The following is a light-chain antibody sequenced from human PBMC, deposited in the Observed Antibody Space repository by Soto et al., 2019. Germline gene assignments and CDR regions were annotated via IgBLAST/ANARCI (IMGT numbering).Light chain of an antibody. J-gene: IGKJ2*01. V-gene: IGKV1-39*01. Sequence: DIQMTQSPSSLSASVGDRVTITCRASQSMSNYLNWYQHKPGKAPKLLIYTASILQSGIPSRFSGSGPGTDFTLSISNLQPEDFATYYCQQSYTTPYPFGQGTKLEIK. CDR1: QSMSNY. CDR3: QQSYTTPYP. CDR2: TAS.